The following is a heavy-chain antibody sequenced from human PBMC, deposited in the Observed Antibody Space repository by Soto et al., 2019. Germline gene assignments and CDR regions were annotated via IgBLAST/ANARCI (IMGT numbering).Heavy chain of an antibody. J-gene: IGHJ3*02. CDR2: ISSSGSTI. CDR3: ARDSPFWSGYYDAFDI. Sequence: PGGSLRLSCAASVVTFSSYEMNWVRQAPGKGLEWVSYISSSGSTIYYADSVKGRFTISRDNAKNSLYLQMNSLRAEDTAVYYCARDSPFWSGYYDAFDIWGQGTMVTVSS. V-gene: IGHV3-48*03. CDR1: VVTFSSYE. D-gene: IGHD3-3*01.